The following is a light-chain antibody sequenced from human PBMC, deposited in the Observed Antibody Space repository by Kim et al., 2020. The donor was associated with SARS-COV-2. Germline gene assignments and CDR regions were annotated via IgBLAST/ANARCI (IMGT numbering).Light chain of an antibody. CDR1: SSNIGAGYD. J-gene: IGLJ3*02. CDR3: QSYDSSLSGSV. V-gene: IGLV1-40*01. CDR2: GNS. Sequence: QLVLTQPPSVSGAPGQRVTISCTGSSSNIGAGYDVQWYQQFPGAAPKLLIYGNSNRPSGVPDRFSGSNSGASASLAITGLQADDEADYYCQSYDSSLSGSVFGGGTQLTVL.